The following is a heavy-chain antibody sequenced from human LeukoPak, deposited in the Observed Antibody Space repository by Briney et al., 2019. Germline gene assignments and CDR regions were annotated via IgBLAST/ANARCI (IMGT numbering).Heavy chain of an antibody. V-gene: IGHV3-30*02. CDR2: IRDDGNIK. CDR3: VKDNPLDY. D-gene: IGHD1-14*01. CDR1: GFTFSSYG. Sequence: GGSLRLSCGASGFTFSSYGMLWVRQSPGKGLEWVAFIRDDGNIKFYADSMKGRFTISRDNSKNTLYLHINSLRPEDTALYYCVKDNPLDYWGQGTLVIVSS. J-gene: IGHJ4*02.